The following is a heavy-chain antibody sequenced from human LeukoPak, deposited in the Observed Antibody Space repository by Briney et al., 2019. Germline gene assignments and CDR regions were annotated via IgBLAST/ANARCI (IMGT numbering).Heavy chain of an antibody. CDR1: GGSISSGGYS. Sequence: SETLSLTCAVSGGSISSGGYSWSWIRQPPGKGLEWIAYMYYTGNTYYNPSLKSRVTISVDTSKNQFSLKLSSVTAADTAMYYCARVIAAAGNNWFDPWGQGTLVTVSS. J-gene: IGHJ5*02. V-gene: IGHV4-30-4*07. CDR2: MYYTGNT. D-gene: IGHD6-13*01. CDR3: ARVIAAAGNNWFDP.